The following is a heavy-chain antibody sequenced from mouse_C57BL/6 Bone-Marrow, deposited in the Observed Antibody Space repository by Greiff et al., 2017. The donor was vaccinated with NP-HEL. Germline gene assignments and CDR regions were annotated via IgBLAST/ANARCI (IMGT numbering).Heavy chain of an antibody. D-gene: IGHD1-1*01. CDR2: IYPRSGNT. V-gene: IGHV1-81*01. Sequence: QVQLQQSGAELARPGASVKLSCKASGYTFTSYGISWVKQRTGQGLEWIGEIYPRSGNTYYNEKFKGKATLTADKSSSTAYMELRSLTSEDSAVYFCARRASFITTVPFAYWGQGTLVTVSA. J-gene: IGHJ3*01. CDR1: GYTFTSYG. CDR3: ARRASFITTVPFAY.